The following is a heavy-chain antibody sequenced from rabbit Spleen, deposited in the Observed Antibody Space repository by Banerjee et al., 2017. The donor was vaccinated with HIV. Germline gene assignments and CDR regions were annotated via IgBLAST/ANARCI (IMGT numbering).Heavy chain of an antibody. CDR2: IETGSSGFT. CDR3: ARVDDVDGNGGGYAGYFDL. J-gene: IGHJ4*01. D-gene: IGHD6-1*01. CDR1: GVSFSSNYY. Sequence: QSLEESGGDLVKPGASLTLTCSASGVSFSSNYYMCWVRQAPGKGLEWIACIETGSSGFTYFASWAKGRFPCSKTSSTAVTLKMTSLTAADTATYFCARVDDVDGNGGGYAGYFDLWGQGTLVTVS. V-gene: IGHV1S40*01.